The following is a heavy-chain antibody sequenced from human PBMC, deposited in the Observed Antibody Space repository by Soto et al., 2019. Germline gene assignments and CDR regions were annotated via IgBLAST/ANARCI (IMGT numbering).Heavy chain of an antibody. V-gene: IGHV4-39*01. Sequence: ASETLSLTCTVSGGSISSSSYYWGWIRQPPGKGLEWIGSIYYSGSTYYNPSLKSRVTISVDTSKNQFSLKLSSVTAADTAVYYCAGVKAAAGTDYFDYCGQGTLVTVSS. J-gene: IGHJ4*02. CDR1: GGSISSSSYY. D-gene: IGHD6-13*01. CDR2: IYYSGST. CDR3: AGVKAAAGTDYFDY.